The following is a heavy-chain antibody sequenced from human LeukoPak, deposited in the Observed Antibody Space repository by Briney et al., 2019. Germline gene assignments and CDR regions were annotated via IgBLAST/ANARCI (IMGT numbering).Heavy chain of an antibody. D-gene: IGHD3-22*01. J-gene: IGHJ4*02. Sequence: ASVKVSCKASGGTFSSYAISWVRQAPGQGLEWMGWISAYNGNTNYAQKLQGRVTMTTDTSTSTAYMELRSLRSDDTAVYYCARDSPHYYDSSGYPYDYWGQGTLVTVSS. V-gene: IGHV1-18*01. CDR1: GGTFSSYA. CDR2: ISAYNGNT. CDR3: ARDSPHYYDSSGYPYDY.